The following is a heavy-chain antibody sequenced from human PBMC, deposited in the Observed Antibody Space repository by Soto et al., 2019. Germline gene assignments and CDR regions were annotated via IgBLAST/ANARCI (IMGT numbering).Heavy chain of an antibody. CDR2: ITENGGGT. CDR1: GFTFSSYA. V-gene: IGHV3-23*01. D-gene: IGHD3-16*02. Sequence: EVQLLESGGGLVQPGGSLRLSCAASGFTFSSYAMTWVRQAPGEGLEWVSAITENGGGTYYADSVKGRFTISRDNSKNTLYLEMNSLRAEDTAVYYCAKVEPVFYQGAPYYFDYWGQGTLVTVSS. J-gene: IGHJ4*02. CDR3: AKVEPVFYQGAPYYFDY.